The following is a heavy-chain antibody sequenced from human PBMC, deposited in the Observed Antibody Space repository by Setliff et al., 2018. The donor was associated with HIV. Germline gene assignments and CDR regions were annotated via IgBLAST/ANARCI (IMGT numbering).Heavy chain of an antibody. V-gene: IGHV4-4*07. J-gene: IGHJ5*02. Sequence: PSETLSLTCNVSGGSISGYFWTWIRQPAGKGLEWIGRIYTSGSTNYNPSLKSRLSMSIDTSKNHFSLRLTSVTAADTAVYHCARDLPELTGRSFDPWGQGIQVTVSS. CDR1: GGSISGYF. D-gene: IGHD7-27*01. CDR2: IYTSGST. CDR3: ARDLPELTGRSFDP.